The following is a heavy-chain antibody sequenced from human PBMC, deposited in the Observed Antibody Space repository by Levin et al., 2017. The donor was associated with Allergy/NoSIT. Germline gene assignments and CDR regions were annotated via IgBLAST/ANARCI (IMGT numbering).Heavy chain of an antibody. J-gene: IGHJ6*02. D-gene: IGHD6-6*01. V-gene: IGHV3-48*01. CDR2: ISGDGKNK. CDR3: ARDLGTARGGMDV. CDR1: GFTFRTSG. Sequence: ASVKVSCAASGFTFRTSGMNWVRQAPGKGLEWLSYISGDGKNKYYADSVKGRFTISRDNAENSLSLQMNSLGAEDTAIYYCARDLGTARGGMDVWGQGTTVIVSS.